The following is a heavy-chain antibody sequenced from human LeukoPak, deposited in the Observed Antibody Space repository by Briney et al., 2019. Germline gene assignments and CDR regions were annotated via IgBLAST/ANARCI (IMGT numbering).Heavy chain of an antibody. V-gene: IGHV3-48*02. CDR3: ARAYYYDSSGYPS. Sequence: GGSLRLSCAASGFTFSSYSTTWVRQAPGKGLEWVSYISSSSSTIYYADSVKGRFTISRDNAKNSLYLQMNSLRDEDTAVYYCARAYYYDSSGYPSWGQGTLVTVSS. D-gene: IGHD3-22*01. CDR1: GFTFSSYS. J-gene: IGHJ5*02. CDR2: ISSSSSTI.